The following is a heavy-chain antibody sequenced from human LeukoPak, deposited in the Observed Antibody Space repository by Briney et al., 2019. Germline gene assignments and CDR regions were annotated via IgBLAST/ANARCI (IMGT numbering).Heavy chain of an antibody. Sequence: GASVKVSCKASGHTFTSYDINWVRQATGQGLEWMGWMNPNSGNTGYAQKFQGRVTITRNTSISTAYMELSSLRSEDTAVYYCARRLRWSQGAFDIWGQGTMVTVSS. CDR1: GHTFTSYD. V-gene: IGHV1-8*03. J-gene: IGHJ3*02. D-gene: IGHD4-23*01. CDR3: ARRLRWSQGAFDI. CDR2: MNPNSGNT.